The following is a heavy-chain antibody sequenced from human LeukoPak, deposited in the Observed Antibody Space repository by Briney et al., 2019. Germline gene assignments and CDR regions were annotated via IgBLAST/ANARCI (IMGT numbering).Heavy chain of an antibody. Sequence: ASVKVSCQASGGTFSSYAISWVRQAPGQGLEWMGWIIPIFGTANYPQKFQGRVTIIADESTSSAYMELSSMRSADTAVYYCARLVVPAAIYPMAGPTHDAFDIWGQRTMVTVSS. CDR2: IIPIFGTA. V-gene: IGHV1-69*13. CDR3: ARLVVPAAIYPMAGPTHDAFDI. D-gene: IGHD2-2*02. J-gene: IGHJ3*02. CDR1: GGTFSSYA.